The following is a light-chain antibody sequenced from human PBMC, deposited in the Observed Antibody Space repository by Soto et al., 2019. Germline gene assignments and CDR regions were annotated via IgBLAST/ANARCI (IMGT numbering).Light chain of an antibody. Sequence: EIVLTQSPGTLSLSPGERATLSCRARPSVSRSYLAWYQQKPGQAPRLLIYGASSRATGIPDRFSGSGSGTDFTLTISRLEPEDFAVYYCQQYGSSRTFGQGTKVEIK. CDR3: QQYGSSRT. V-gene: IGKV3-20*01. CDR1: PSVSRSY. CDR2: GAS. J-gene: IGKJ1*01.